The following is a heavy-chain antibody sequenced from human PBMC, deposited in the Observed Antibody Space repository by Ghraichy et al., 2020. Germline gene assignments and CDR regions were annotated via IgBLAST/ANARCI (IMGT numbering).Heavy chain of an antibody. CDR3: AKFRNYYDSSGRFFDY. J-gene: IGHJ4*02. CDR2: ISGSGGST. Sequence: GGSLRLSCVASGFTFSSYAMSWVRQAPGKGLEWVSGISGSGGSTYYADSVKGRFTISRDNSKNTLYLQMNSLRAEDTAVYYCAKFRNYYDSSGRFFDYWGQGTLVTVSS. D-gene: IGHD3-22*01. CDR1: GFTFSSYA. V-gene: IGHV3-23*01.